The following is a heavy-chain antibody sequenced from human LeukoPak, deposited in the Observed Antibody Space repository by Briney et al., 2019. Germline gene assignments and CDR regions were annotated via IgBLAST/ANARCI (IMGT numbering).Heavy chain of an antibody. Sequence: GGSLRLSCAASGFTFSSYGMSWVRQAPGKGLEWVSAISGSGGSTYYADSVKGRFTISRDNSKNTLYLQMNSLRAEDTAVYYCAKVPYYDSSGKYYFDYWGQGTLVTVSS. V-gene: IGHV3-23*01. J-gene: IGHJ4*02. CDR3: AKVPYYDSSGKYYFDY. D-gene: IGHD3-22*01. CDR2: ISGSGGST. CDR1: GFTFSSYG.